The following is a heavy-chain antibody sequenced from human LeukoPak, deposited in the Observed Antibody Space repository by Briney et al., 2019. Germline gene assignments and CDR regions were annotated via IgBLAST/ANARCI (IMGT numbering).Heavy chain of an antibody. Sequence: GGSLRLSCAASGFTFSSYSMNWVRQAPGKGLEWVSYISSSSSTMYYADSVKGRFTISRDNAKNSLYLQMNSLRAEDTAVYHCARADCSSTSCYDYYYYGMDVWGQGTTVTVSS. CDR1: GFTFSSYS. J-gene: IGHJ6*02. V-gene: IGHV3-48*01. CDR2: ISSSSSTM. D-gene: IGHD2-2*01. CDR3: ARADCSSTSCYDYYYYGMDV.